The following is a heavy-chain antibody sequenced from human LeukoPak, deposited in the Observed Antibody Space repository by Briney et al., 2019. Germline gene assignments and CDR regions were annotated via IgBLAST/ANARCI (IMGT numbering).Heavy chain of an antibody. J-gene: IGHJ4*02. D-gene: IGHD6-13*01. Sequence: SETLSLTCAVYGGSFSGYYWSWIRQPPGKGLEWIGEINHSGSTNYNPSLKSRVTISVDTSKNQFSLKLSSVTAVDTAVYYCAKDRSLGSSWLGDWGQGTLVTVSS. V-gene: IGHV4-34*01. CDR2: INHSGST. CDR3: AKDRSLGSSWLGD. CDR1: GGSFSGYY.